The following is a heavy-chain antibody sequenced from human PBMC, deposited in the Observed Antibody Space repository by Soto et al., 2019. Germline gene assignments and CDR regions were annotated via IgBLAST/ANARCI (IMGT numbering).Heavy chain of an antibody. CDR3: TRVDSSGYYLHYYYGMDA. Sequence: PGGSLRLSCTASGFTFGDYAMSWVRQAPGKGLEWVGFIRSKAYGGTTEYAASVKGRFTISRDDSKSIAYLQMNSLKTEDTAVYYCTRVDSSGYYLHYYYGMDAWGQGTTVTVSS. CDR1: GFTFGDYA. D-gene: IGHD3-22*01. V-gene: IGHV3-49*04. J-gene: IGHJ6*02. CDR2: IRSKAYGGTT.